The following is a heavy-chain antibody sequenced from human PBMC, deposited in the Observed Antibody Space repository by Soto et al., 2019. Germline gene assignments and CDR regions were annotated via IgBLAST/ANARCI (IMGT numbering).Heavy chain of an antibody. J-gene: IGHJ3*01. CDR2: ISPDGNNA. CDR3: VRGPSHGAFDV. Sequence: QVQLVESGGDVVQPGRSLRLSCAASGSTFSSYDIHWVRQAPGKGLEWVVHISPDGNNAYYADSVKGRFTISRDNARKTVYLQVNSLRPEDTAVYHCVRGPSHGAFDVWGQGTLVTVSS. V-gene: IGHV3-30-3*01. CDR1: GSTFSSYD.